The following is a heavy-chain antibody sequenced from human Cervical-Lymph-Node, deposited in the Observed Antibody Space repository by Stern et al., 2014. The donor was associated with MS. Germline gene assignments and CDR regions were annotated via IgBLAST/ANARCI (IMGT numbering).Heavy chain of an antibody. Sequence: QVQLVESGGGVVQPGRSLRLSCAASGFVFRRYALHWVRQAPGKELEWVALISYDGRDKYYTDSVKGRFTVSRDNSNNTVDLEMNSLRLEDTAVYYCAKGGSGSYLDWGQGSLVTVSS. D-gene: IGHD1-26*01. CDR1: GFVFRRYA. CDR3: AKGGSGSYLD. J-gene: IGHJ4*02. CDR2: ISYDGRDK. V-gene: IGHV3-30*04.